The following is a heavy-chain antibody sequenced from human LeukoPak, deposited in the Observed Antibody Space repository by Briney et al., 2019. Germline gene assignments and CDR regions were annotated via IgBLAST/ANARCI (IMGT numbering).Heavy chain of an antibody. J-gene: IGHJ6*04. CDR3: AELGITMIGGV. Sequence: GGSLRLSCAASGFTFSSSEMNWVRQAPGKGLEWVSYISSSGSTIYYADSVKGRFTISRDNAKNSLSLQMNSLRAEDTAVYYCAELGITMIGGVWGKGTTVTISS. V-gene: IGHV3-48*03. CDR2: ISSSGSTI. CDR1: GFTFSSSE. D-gene: IGHD3-10*02.